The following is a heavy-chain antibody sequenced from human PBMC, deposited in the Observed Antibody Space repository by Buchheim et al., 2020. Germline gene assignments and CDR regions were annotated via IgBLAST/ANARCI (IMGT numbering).Heavy chain of an antibody. CDR2: ISAGGETT. CDR1: GFIFNTYA. V-gene: IGHV3-23*01. Sequence: DVELLESGGGLVRPGGSLRLSCAASGFIFNTYAVTWVRQAPGKGLEWVSTISAGGETTYYAASVRGRFTISRDNSKDTLFLHLSSLRAEDTAIYYCVKRAGRTTNYWYYFDYWGQGAL. D-gene: IGHD1-14*01. CDR3: VKRAGRTTNYWYYFDY. J-gene: IGHJ4*02.